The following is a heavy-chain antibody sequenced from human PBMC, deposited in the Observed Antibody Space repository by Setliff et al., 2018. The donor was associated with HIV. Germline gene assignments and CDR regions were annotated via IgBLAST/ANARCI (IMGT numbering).Heavy chain of an antibody. Sequence: GASVKVSCKSSGYDFDFYYVHWVRQAPGQGPEWMGWIDPNSGETSFAQKFQGRVTMTSDTSISTASLELSRLRSDDTAVYYCARTEYYDFWSGPRGFDPWGQGTLVTVSS. V-gene: IGHV1-2*02. CDR1: GYDFDFYY. CDR3: ARTEYYDFWSGPRGFDP. D-gene: IGHD3-3*01. CDR2: IDPNSGET. J-gene: IGHJ5*02.